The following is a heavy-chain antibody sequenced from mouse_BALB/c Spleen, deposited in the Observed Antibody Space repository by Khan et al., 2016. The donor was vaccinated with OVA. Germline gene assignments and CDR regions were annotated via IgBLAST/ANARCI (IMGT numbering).Heavy chain of an antibody. CDR3: ARKDYYDYDPFPY. Sequence: EVQLQESGPGLVKPSQSLSLTCTVTRYSITSEYAWNWIRQFPGNKLEWMGYINYSGNTRFNPSLKSRTSITRDTSKNQFFLQLNSVTTEDTATYYCARKDYYDYDPFPYWGQGTLVTVSA. CDR2: INYSGNT. J-gene: IGHJ3*01. V-gene: IGHV3-2*02. D-gene: IGHD2-4*01. CDR1: RYSITSEYA.